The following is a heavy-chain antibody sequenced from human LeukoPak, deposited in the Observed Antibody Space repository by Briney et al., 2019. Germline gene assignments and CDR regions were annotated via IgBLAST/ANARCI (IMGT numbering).Heavy chain of an antibody. J-gene: IGHJ4*02. Sequence: SETLSLTCTVSGGSISSGGYYWSWIRQHPGKGLEWIGYIYYSGSTYYNPSLKSRVTISVDRSKNQFSLKLSSVTAADTAVYYCARSRYCSGGSCYSNFDYWGQGTLVTVSS. CDR3: ARSRYCSGGSCYSNFDY. D-gene: IGHD2-15*01. CDR2: IYYSGST. V-gene: IGHV4-31*09. CDR1: GGSISSGGYY.